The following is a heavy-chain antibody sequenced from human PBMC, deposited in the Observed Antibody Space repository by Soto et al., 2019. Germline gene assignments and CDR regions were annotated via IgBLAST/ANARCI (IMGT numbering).Heavy chain of an antibody. CDR3: ARKGRYCSSSSCYAWWFDP. D-gene: IGHD2-2*01. Sequence: SETLSLTCAVYGGSFSGDYWSWIRQPPGKGLEWIGEINHRGSTNYNPSLKSRVTISVDTSKNQFSLKLSSVTAADTAVYYCARKGRYCSSSSCYAWWFDPWGQGTLVTVSS. J-gene: IGHJ5*02. CDR1: GGSFSGDY. CDR2: INHRGST. V-gene: IGHV4-34*01.